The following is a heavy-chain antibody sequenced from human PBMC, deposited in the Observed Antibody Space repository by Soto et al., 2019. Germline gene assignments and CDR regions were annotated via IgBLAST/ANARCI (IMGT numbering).Heavy chain of an antibody. V-gene: IGHV3-11*01. CDR3: ARDRRKDGSHYVFEY. CDR1: VFTFSDYY. J-gene: IGHJ4*02. D-gene: IGHD5-12*01. CDR2: ISSSGSTI. Sequence: VGSLRLSCASSVFTFSDYYMSCIRHSPGKGLEWVSYISSSGSTIYYADSVKGRFTISRDNAKNSLYLQMNSLRAEDTAVYYCARDRRKDGSHYVFEYWGQGTLVNVSS.